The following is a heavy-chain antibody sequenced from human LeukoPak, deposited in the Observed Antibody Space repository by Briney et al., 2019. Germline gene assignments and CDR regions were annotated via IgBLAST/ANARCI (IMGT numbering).Heavy chain of an antibody. V-gene: IGHV4-61*02. Sequence: PSQTLSLTCTVSGGSISSGSYYWNWIRQPAGTGLEWIGRIYTSGSTNYNPSLKSRVTISVDTSKNQFSLKLTSVTAADTAVYYCARWGDLYWYFDLWGRGTLVTVSS. CDR2: IYTSGST. D-gene: IGHD2-21*02. CDR1: GGSISSGSYY. J-gene: IGHJ2*01. CDR3: ARWGDLYWYFDL.